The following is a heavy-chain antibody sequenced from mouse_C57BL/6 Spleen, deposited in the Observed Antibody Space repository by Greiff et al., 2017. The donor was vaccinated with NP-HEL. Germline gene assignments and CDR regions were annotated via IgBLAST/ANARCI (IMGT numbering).Heavy chain of an antibody. V-gene: IGHV1-64*01. CDR1: GYTFTSYW. D-gene: IGHD2-2*01. Sequence: QVQLKQPGAELVKPGASVKLSCKASGYTFTSYWMHWVKQRPGQGLEWIGMIHPNSGSTNYNEKFKSKATLTVDKSSSTAYMQLSSLTSEDSAVYYCAREVTTSYFDYWGQGTTLTVSS. J-gene: IGHJ2*01. CDR3: AREVTTSYFDY. CDR2: IHPNSGST.